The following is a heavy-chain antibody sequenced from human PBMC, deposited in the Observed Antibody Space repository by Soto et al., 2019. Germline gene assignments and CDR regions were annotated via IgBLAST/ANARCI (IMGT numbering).Heavy chain of an antibody. CDR1: GFTLSGYA. Sequence: GSLRLSCAASGFTLSGYAMEWVRQAPGKGLEYVSGISSNGVGTYYANSVQGRFTISRDNSKNTVYLQMGSLRPEDMAVYYCARRARPDFYYMDVWGKGTTVTVSS. V-gene: IGHV3-64*01. CDR2: ISSNGVGT. J-gene: IGHJ6*03. D-gene: IGHD6-6*01. CDR3: ARRARPDFYYMDV.